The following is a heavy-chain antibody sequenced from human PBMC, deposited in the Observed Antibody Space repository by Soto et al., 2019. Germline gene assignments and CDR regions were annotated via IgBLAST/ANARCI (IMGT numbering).Heavy chain of an antibody. J-gene: IGHJ4*02. CDR1: RYIFTNFY. Sequence: QVQLVQPGAEVKKPGASVKVSCKASRYIFTNFYIHWVRQAPGQGLEWIGIINPNGGSTNYAQNFQGRVTMTRDTSTSTVYMDLSSLRSEDTAVYYCTRGLAPGDYWGQGTLITVSS. CDR2: INPNGGST. D-gene: IGHD6-6*01. V-gene: IGHV1-46*03. CDR3: TRGLAPGDY.